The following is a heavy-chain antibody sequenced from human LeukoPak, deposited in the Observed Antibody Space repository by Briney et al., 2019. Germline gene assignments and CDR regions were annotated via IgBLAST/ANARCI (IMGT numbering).Heavy chain of an antibody. CDR2: ISGSGGST. V-gene: IGHV3-23*01. D-gene: IGHD1-14*01. J-gene: IGHJ4*02. CDR3: AKISSPELGGYYFDY. CDR1: GFTFSSYA. Sequence: AGGSLRLSCAASGFTFSSYAMSWVRQAPGKGLEWVSAISGSGGSTCYADSVKGRFTISRDNSKNTLYLQMNSLRAEDTAVYYCAKISSPELGGYYFDYWGQGTLVTVSS.